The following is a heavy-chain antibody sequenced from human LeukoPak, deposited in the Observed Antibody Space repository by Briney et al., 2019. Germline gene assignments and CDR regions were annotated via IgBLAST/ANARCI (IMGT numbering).Heavy chain of an antibody. Sequence: GESLKISYQVSGXIFTHYWIGWVRQMPGKGLESMGIIYPADSDTTYSPSFQGQVTISVDKSISTVYLQWSSLKASDTAMYYCARQSRDGSKTRGYFFDYWGQGTLVTVSS. J-gene: IGHJ4*02. D-gene: IGHD3-10*01. CDR3: ARQSRDGSKTRGYFFDY. CDR2: IYPADSDT. CDR1: GXIFTHYW. V-gene: IGHV5-51*01.